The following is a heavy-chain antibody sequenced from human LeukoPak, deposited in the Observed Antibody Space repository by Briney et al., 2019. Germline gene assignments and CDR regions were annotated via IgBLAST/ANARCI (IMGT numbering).Heavy chain of an antibody. V-gene: IGHV3-74*01. J-gene: IGHJ6*02. CDR2: INSDGSST. CDR1: GFTFSSYW. Sequence: TGGSLRLSCAASGFTFSSYWMHWVRQAPGKGLVWVSRINSDGSSTSYVDSVKGRFTNYRDNTKNTLYLQMNSLKAEDTAVYYCARGSSGWFGMDVWGQGTTVTVSS. CDR3: ARGSSGWFGMDV. D-gene: IGHD6-19*01.